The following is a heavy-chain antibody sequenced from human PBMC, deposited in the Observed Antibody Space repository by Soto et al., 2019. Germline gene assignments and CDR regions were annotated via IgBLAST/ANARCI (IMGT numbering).Heavy chain of an antibody. CDR2: INPNSGGT. V-gene: IGHV1-2*02. J-gene: IGHJ6*02. Sequence: AAVKVSCKASGCTFTGYYMHWVRQAPGQGLEWMGWINPNSGGTNYAQKFQGRVTMTRDTSISTAYMELSRLRSDDTAVYYCARDPVDSSSPYYYYGMDVWGQGTTVTVSS. CDR3: ARDPVDSSSPYYYYGMDV. D-gene: IGHD6-6*01. CDR1: GCTFTGYY.